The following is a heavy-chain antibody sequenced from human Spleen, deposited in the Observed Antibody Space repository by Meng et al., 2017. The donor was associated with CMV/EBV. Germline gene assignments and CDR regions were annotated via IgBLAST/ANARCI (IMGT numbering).Heavy chain of an antibody. CDR1: GYTFIDYY. V-gene: IGHV1-2*02. Sequence: ASVKVSCKASGYTFIDYYIFWVRQAPGQGLEWMGWINPSTGGQNYAQKFEGRVTMARDTSISTVYMQLNSLRFDDAAIFYCARSERYNWKAGGVGGMDVWGQGTTVTVSS. CDR2: INPSTGGQ. CDR3: ARSERYNWKAGGVGGMDV. J-gene: IGHJ6*02. D-gene: IGHD1-1*01.